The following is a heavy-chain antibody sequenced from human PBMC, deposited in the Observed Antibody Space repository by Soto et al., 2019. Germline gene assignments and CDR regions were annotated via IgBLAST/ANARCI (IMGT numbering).Heavy chain of an antibody. J-gene: IGHJ4*02. CDR3: GGSMVRYRYFDY. CDR2: INHSGST. Sequence: SETLSLTCAVYGGSFSGYYWSWIRQPPGKGLEWIGEINHSGSTNYNPSLKSRVTISVDTSKNQFSLKLSSVTAADTAVYYCGGSMVRYRYFDYWGQGTRVTVSS. D-gene: IGHD2-2*01. V-gene: IGHV4-34*01. CDR1: GGSFSGYY.